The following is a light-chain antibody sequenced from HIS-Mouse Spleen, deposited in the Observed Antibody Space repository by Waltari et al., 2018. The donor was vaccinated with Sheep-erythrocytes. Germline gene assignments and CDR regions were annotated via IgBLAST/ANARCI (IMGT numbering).Light chain of an antibody. CDR3: QQSYSTPPT. CDR1: QSISSY. Sequence: DIQMTQSPSSLSASVGDRVTITRRASQSISSYLNWYQQKPGKAPKLLIYAASSLQSGVPSRFSCSGSGTDFTLTISSLQPEDFATYYCQQSYSTPPTFGGGTKVEIK. V-gene: IGKV1-39*01. CDR2: AAS. J-gene: IGKJ4*01.